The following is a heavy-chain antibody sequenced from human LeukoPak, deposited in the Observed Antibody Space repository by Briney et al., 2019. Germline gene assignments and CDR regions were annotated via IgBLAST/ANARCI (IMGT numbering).Heavy chain of an antibody. Sequence: GESLKISCKGSGYSFTNYWIGWVRQMPGKGLEWMGIIYPGDSDTRYSPSFQGQVTISADKSISTAYLQWSSLKASDTAIYYCASPSIAATGAPYYYYGMDVWGQGTRSPSP. CDR1: GYSFTNYW. CDR2: IYPGDSDT. CDR3: ASPSIAATGAPYYYYGMDV. J-gene: IGHJ6*02. D-gene: IGHD6-13*01. V-gene: IGHV5-51*01.